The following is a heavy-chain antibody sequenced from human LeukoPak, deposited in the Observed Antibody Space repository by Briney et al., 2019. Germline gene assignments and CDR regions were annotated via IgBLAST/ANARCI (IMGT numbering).Heavy chain of an antibody. V-gene: IGHV4-59*01. J-gene: IGHJ6*02. CDR3: ASIKWGSDYYYGMDV. CDR1: GGSISSYY. D-gene: IGHD7-27*01. Sequence: SETLSLTCTVSGGSISSYYWSWIRQPPGKGLEWIGYIYYSGSTNYNPSLKSRVTISGDTSKNQFSLKLSSVTAADTAVYYCASIKWGSDYYYGMDVWGQGTTVTVSS. CDR2: IYYSGST.